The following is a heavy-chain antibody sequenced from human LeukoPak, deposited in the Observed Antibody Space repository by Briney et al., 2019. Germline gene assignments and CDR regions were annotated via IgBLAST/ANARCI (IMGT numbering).Heavy chain of an antibody. CDR3: ARGGYSSGYHYFDY. D-gene: IGHD3-22*01. CDR1: GFTFSRYE. CDR2: ISSSGSTI. J-gene: IGHJ4*02. V-gene: IGHV3-48*03. Sequence: PGGSLRLSCAASGFTFSRYEMNWVRQAPGKGLEWVSYISSSGSTIYYADSVKGRFTIPRDNAQNSLYLQMNSLRAEDTAVYYCARGGYSSGYHYFDYWGQGTLVTVSS.